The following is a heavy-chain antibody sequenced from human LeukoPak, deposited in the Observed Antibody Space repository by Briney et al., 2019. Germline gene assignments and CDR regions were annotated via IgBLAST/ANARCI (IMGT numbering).Heavy chain of an antibody. J-gene: IGHJ3*01. V-gene: IGHV4-4*02. CDR1: GGSISSSNW. Sequence: SETLSLTCAVSGGSISSSNWWSWVRQPPGKGLEWIGEVYHSGSTNNNPSLKSRVTISIDKSKHQFSLKLTSVTAADTAVYYCAGGDYSSSFDFWGQGTMVTVSS. D-gene: IGHD6-13*01. CDR3: AGGDYSSSFDF. CDR2: VYHSGST.